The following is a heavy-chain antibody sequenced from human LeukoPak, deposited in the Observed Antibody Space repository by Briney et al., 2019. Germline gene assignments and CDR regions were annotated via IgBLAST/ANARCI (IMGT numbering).Heavy chain of an antibody. CDR1: GGTFSSYT. D-gene: IGHD2-2*01. CDR3: ATDEDFYCSSTSCSRRWFDP. Sequence: GASVKVSCKASGGTFSSYTISWVRQAPGQGLEWMGRIIPILGIANYAQKFQGRVTITADKPTSTAYMELSSLRSEDTAVYYCATDEDFYCSSTSCSRRWFDPWGQGTLVTVSS. J-gene: IGHJ5*02. V-gene: IGHV1-69*02. CDR2: IIPILGIA.